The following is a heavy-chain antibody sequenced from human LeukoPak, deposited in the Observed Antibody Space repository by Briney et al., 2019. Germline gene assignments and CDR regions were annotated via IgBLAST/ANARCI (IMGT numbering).Heavy chain of an antibody. CDR3: ARDRPTVAALVP. D-gene: IGHD6-19*01. J-gene: IGHJ5*02. Sequence: ASVKVSCKASGYTFTGYYMHWVRQAPGQGLEWMGWINPNSGGTNYAQKFQGRVTKTRDTSISTAYMELSRLRSDDTAVYYCARDRPTVAALVPWGQGTLVTVSS. CDR1: GYTFTGYY. V-gene: IGHV1-2*02. CDR2: INPNSGGT.